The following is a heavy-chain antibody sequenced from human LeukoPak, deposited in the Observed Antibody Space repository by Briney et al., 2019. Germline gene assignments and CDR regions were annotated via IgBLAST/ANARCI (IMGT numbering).Heavy chain of an antibody. D-gene: IGHD3-10*01. CDR1: GFTFSSYA. CDR2: ISSTGGRT. CDR3: AKEYYYYGSGSYLPFDY. V-gene: IGHV3-23*01. J-gene: IGHJ4*02. Sequence: GGSLRLSCAASGFTFSSYAMTWVRQAPGKGLEWVSSISSTGGRTYYADSVKGRFTISRDNSKNTLYLQMNSLRAEDTAVYYCAKEYYYYGSGSYLPFDYWGQGTLVTVSS.